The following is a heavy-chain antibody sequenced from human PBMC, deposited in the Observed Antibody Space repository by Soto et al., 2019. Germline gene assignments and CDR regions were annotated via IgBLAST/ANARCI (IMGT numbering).Heavy chain of an antibody. Sequence: ASVKVSCKASGYTFTSYDINWVRQATGQGLEWMGWMNPNSGNTGYAQKFQGRVTMTRNTSISTAYMELSSLRSEDTAVYHCARERSAAGPEWFAPRGQGTLVTGSS. V-gene: IGHV1-8*01. D-gene: IGHD6-13*01. CDR2: MNPNSGNT. CDR3: ARERSAAGPEWFAP. CDR1: GYTFTSYD. J-gene: IGHJ5*02.